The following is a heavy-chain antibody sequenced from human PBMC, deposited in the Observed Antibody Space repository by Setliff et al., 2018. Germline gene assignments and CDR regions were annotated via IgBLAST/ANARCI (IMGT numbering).Heavy chain of an antibody. V-gene: IGHV4-34*01. CDR2: INHTGTT. CDR3: ARGRNVAARLLDF. Sequence: SETLSLTCAASGGTFSYYYWTWIRQPPGKGLEWVGEINHTGTTKYNPSLQSRVTISIDTSKDQFSLTVTSVTAADTAMYYCARGRNVAARLLDFWGQGTLVTVSS. D-gene: IGHD6-6*01. CDR1: GGTFSYYY. J-gene: IGHJ4*02.